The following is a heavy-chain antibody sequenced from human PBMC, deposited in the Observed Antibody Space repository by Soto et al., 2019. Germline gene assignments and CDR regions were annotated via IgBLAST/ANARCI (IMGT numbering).Heavy chain of an antibody. CDR1: GYSFTSYW. CDR3: ARQPPYYIAVAGLFDY. V-gene: IGHV5-51*01. Sequence: GESLKISCKGSGYSFTSYWIGWVRQMPGKGLEWMGIIYPGDADTRYSPSFQGQVTISAEKSIRTAYLQWSSLKASDTAMYYFARQPPYYIAVAGLFDYWGQGTLVTVSS. CDR2: IYPGDADT. J-gene: IGHJ4*02. D-gene: IGHD6-19*01.